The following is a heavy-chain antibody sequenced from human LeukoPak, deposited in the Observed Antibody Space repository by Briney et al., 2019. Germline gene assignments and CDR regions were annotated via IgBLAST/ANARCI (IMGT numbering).Heavy chain of an antibody. CDR3: TRQNRGSSWFVP. J-gene: IGHJ5*02. CDR1: GFTFSGSV. D-gene: IGHD3-10*01. Sequence: GGSLRLSCAASGFTFSGSVMHWVRQASGKGLEWVGRIRGKDNNYATTYGESVKGRFTISRDDSQNTAYLQMNSLKTEDTAMYYCTRQNRGSSWFVPWGQGTLVTVSS. CDR2: IRGKDNNYAT. V-gene: IGHV3-73*01.